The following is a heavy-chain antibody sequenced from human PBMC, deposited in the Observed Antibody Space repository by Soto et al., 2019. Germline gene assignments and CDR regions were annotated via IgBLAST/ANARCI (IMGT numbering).Heavy chain of an antibody. Sequence: SETLSLTCTVSGGSISSYYWSWIRQPPGKGLEWIGYIYYSGSTNYNPSLKSRVTISVDTSKNQFSLKLSSVTAADTAVYYCASFTDILTGPHIVPSDYYYMDVWGKGTTVTVSS. V-gene: IGHV4-59*01. J-gene: IGHJ6*03. CDR3: ASFTDILTGPHIVPSDYYYMDV. CDR2: IYYSGST. CDR1: GGSISSYY. D-gene: IGHD3-9*01.